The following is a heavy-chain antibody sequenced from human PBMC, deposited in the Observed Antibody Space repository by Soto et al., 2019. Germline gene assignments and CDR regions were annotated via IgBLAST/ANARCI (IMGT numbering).Heavy chain of an antibody. J-gene: IGHJ4*02. Sequence: PGGSLRLSCAASGFTFSTYAMQWVRQAPGKGLEWVAVISYDGSNKYYADSVKGRFTISRDNSKNTLYLQMNSLRAEDTAVYYCARDRPSPYCSSTSCSSYFDYWGQGTLVTVPQ. V-gene: IGHV3-30-3*01. CDR3: ARDRPSPYCSSTSCSSYFDY. CDR2: ISYDGSNK. D-gene: IGHD2-2*01. CDR1: GFTFSTYA.